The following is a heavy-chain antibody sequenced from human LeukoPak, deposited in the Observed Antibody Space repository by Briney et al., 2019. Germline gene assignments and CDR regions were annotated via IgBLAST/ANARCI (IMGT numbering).Heavy chain of an antibody. D-gene: IGHD3-10*01. CDR3: ACMVRGVTYYYYGMDV. Sequence: SQTLSLTCTVSGGSISSGHYYWSWIRQPPGKGLEWIGYIYYSGSTYYNPSLKSRVTISVDTSKNQFSLKLSSVTAADTAVYYCACMVRGVTYYYYGMDVWGQGTTVTVSS. CDR2: IYYSGST. V-gene: IGHV4-30-4*01. CDR1: GGSISSGHYY. J-gene: IGHJ6*02.